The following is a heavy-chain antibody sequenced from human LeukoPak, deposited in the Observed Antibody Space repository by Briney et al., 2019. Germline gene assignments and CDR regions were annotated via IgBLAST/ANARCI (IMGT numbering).Heavy chain of an antibody. J-gene: IGHJ4*02. Sequence: SETLSLTCAVSGYSISSGYYWGWTRQPPGKGLEWIGSIYHSGSTYYNPSLKGRVTISVDTSKNQFSLKLSSVTAADTAVYYCARDAAGTLSFDYWGQGTLVTVSS. CDR3: ARDAAGTLSFDY. CDR2: IYHSGST. CDR1: GYSISSGYY. D-gene: IGHD6-19*01. V-gene: IGHV4-38-2*02.